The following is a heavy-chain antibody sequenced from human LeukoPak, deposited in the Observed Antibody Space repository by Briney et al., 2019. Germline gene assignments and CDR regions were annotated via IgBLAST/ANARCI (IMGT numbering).Heavy chain of an antibody. CDR1: GFTFGTYG. CDR2: ITEPSTWT. Sequence: PGGSLRLSCEASGFTFGTYGMTWVRQAPGKRLEWVSGITEPSTWTYYADSVRGRFTISRDNSKNTLHLQMNNLTADDTAIYYCARELVSLGTGYFDLWGRGTLVTVSS. V-gene: IGHV3-23*01. J-gene: IGHJ2*01. D-gene: IGHD7-27*01. CDR3: ARELVSLGTGYFDL.